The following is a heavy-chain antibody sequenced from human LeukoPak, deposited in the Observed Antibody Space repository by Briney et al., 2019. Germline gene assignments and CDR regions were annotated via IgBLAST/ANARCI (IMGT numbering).Heavy chain of an antibody. J-gene: IGHJ4*02. CDR1: GYSISTGYY. CDR2: FYHSGST. D-gene: IGHD3-10*01. V-gene: IGHV4-38-2*02. Sequence: TSETLSLTCTVSGYSISTGYYWGWIRQPPGKGLEWVGTFYHSGSTYYNPSLKSRVTISVDTSKNQFSLKLSSVTAADTAVYYCAGNYYGSGSYYSEDRYWGQGTLVTVSS. CDR3: AGNYYGSGSYYSEDRY.